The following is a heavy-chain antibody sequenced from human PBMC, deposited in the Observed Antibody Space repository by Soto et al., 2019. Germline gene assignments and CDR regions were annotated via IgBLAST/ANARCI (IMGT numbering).Heavy chain of an antibody. CDR3: ARGGISGYSGYDPNLFDP. CDR2: IDPSDSYT. J-gene: IGHJ5*02. D-gene: IGHD5-12*01. CDR1: GYNFPTYW. Sequence: GESLKISCKGSGYNFPTYWINWVRQMPGKGLEWMGRIDPSDSYTNYSPSFQGHVTISADKSISTAYLQWSSLKASDTAMYYCARGGISGYSGYDPNLFDPWGQRTLVTVSS. V-gene: IGHV5-10-1*01.